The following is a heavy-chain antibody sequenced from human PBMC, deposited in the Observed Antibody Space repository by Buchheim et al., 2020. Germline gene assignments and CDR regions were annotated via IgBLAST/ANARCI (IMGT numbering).Heavy chain of an antibody. D-gene: IGHD3-22*01. J-gene: IGHJ4*02. Sequence: QVQLVESGGGVVQPGRSLRLSCAASGFTFSSYGMHWVRQAPGKGLEWVAVISYDGSNKYYADSVKGRFTISRDNSKNTLYLQMNSLRAEDTAVYYCAKVSYDSSGYADYWGQGTL. CDR2: ISYDGSNK. CDR3: AKVSYDSSGYADY. V-gene: IGHV3-30*18. CDR1: GFTFSSYG.